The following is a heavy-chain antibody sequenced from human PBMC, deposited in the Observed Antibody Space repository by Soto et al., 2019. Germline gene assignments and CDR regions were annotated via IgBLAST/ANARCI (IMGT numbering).Heavy chain of an antibody. CDR1: GFTFSSYA. D-gene: IGHD6-13*01. CDR2: ISGSDGST. CDR3: ARPSSSCYFDY. V-gene: IGHV3-23*01. J-gene: IGHJ4*02. Sequence: EVQLLESGGGLVQPGGSLRLSCAASGFTFSSYAMNWVRQAPGKGLEWVSVISGSDGSTYYADSVKGRFTISRDNSKNTLNLQMNIMRAEYTDVYYCARPSSSCYFDYWGQGTLVTVSS.